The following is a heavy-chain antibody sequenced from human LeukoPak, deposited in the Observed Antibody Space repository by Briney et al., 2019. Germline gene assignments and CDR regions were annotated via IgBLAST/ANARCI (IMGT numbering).Heavy chain of an antibody. CDR1: GFTFSRYW. D-gene: IGHD2/OR15-2a*01. Sequence: GRSLRLSCAASGFTFSRYWMHWLRQAPGKGLVWVSRISTDGSTTTYADSVKGRSTISRDNGKNTLYLQMNSLIAEDTAVYYCASYLTSIPSGMDVWGQGTTVTVSS. CDR2: ISTDGSTT. CDR3: ASYLTSIPSGMDV. V-gene: IGHV3-74*01. J-gene: IGHJ6*02.